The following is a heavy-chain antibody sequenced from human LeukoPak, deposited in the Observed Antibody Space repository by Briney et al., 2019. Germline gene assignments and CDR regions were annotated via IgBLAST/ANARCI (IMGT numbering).Heavy chain of an antibody. V-gene: IGHV3-21*01. D-gene: IGHD4/OR15-4a*01. CDR2: ISSTCTYI. J-gene: IGHJ4*02. CDR1: GFTFSSYT. Sequence: GGSLRLSCAASGFTFSSYTMNWVRQAPGKGLEWVSSISSTCTYIYYADSVKGRFTISRDNAKNSLYLQMNSLRAEDTAVYYCARDRDPYGGKPFDYWGQGTLVTVSS. CDR3: ARDRDPYGGKPFDY.